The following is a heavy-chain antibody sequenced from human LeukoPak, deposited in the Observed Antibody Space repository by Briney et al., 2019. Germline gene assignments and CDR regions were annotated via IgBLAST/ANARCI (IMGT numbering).Heavy chain of an antibody. D-gene: IGHD5-12*01. Sequence: SETLSLTCAVYGGSFGGYYWSWILQPPGKGLEWIGEINHSGSTNYNPSLKSRVTISVDTSKNQFSLKLSSVTAADTAVYYCARQAYSGYEPDYFDYWGQGTLVTVSS. CDR3: ARQAYSGYEPDYFDY. CDR1: GGSFGGYY. CDR2: INHSGST. V-gene: IGHV4-34*01. J-gene: IGHJ4*02.